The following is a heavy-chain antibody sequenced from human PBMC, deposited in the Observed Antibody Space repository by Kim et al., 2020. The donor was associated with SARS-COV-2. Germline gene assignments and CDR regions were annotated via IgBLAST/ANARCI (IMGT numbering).Heavy chain of an antibody. Sequence: SETLSLTCTVSGGSISSYYWSWIRQPPGKGLEWIGYIYYSGSTNYNPSLKSRVTISVDTSKNQFSLKLSSVTAADTAVYYCARRGFYDLGYGMDVWGQGTTVTVSS. V-gene: IGHV4-59*08. CDR3: ARRGFYDLGYGMDV. J-gene: IGHJ6*02. CDR2: IYYSGST. CDR1: GGSISSYY. D-gene: IGHD3-16*01.